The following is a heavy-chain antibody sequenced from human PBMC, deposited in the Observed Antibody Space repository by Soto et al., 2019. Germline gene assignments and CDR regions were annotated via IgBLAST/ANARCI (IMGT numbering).Heavy chain of an antibody. CDR1: GFAFSSYA. D-gene: IGHD6-19*01. CDR3: AKAIEQWLVRGASGYYGMDV. V-gene: IGHV3-23*01. J-gene: IGHJ6*02. Sequence: PGGSLRLSCAASGFAFSSYAMSWVRQAPGKGLEWVSGISGSGGSTYYADSVKGRFTISRDNSKNTLYLQTNSLRAEDTAVYYCAKAIEQWLVRGASGYYGMDVWGQGTTVTVSS. CDR2: ISGSGGST.